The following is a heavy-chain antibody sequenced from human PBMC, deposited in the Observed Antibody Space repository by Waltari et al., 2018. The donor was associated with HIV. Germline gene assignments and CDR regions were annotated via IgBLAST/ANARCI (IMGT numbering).Heavy chain of an antibody. J-gene: IGHJ3*02. CDR3: ARVARGLRQGTFDI. Sequence: VHLVESGGDLVKPGGSLRLSCVASGFTFSDYSMTWIRQAPGKRLEGVSYIAVSSAYTNYGDSVKGRFTMSRDDAKKSLFLQMNSLRPEDTAVYYCARVARGLRQGTFDIWGQGTMVTVSS. CDR2: IAVSSAYT. V-gene: IGHV3-11*05. CDR1: GFTFSDYS. D-gene: IGHD4-17*01.